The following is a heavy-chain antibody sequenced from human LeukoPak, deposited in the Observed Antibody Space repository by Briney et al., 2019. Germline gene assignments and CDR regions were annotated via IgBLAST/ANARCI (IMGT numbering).Heavy chain of an antibody. Sequence: GGSLRLSCAASGFTFSSYAMSWVRQAPGKGLEWVSAISGSGGSTYYADSVKGRFTISRDNSKNTLYLQMNSLRAEDTAVYYCAKVDSYYYGLGSYERYWGQGTLVTVSS. D-gene: IGHD3-10*01. CDR2: ISGSGGST. CDR3: AKVDSYYYGLGSYERY. J-gene: IGHJ4*02. CDR1: GFTFSSYA. V-gene: IGHV3-23*01.